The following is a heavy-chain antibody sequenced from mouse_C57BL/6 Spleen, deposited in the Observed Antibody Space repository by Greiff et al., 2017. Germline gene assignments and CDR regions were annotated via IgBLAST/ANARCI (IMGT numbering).Heavy chain of an antibody. D-gene: IGHD2-1*01. V-gene: IGHV1-80*01. CDR1: GYAFSSYG. CDR2: IYPGAGDT. Sequence: QVQLKQSGAELVKPGASVKISCKASGYAFSSYGMNWVKQRPGKGLEWIGQIYPGAGDTNYNGKFKGQATLSADTSSSTAYMQLSSLTSENSAVYCCARGEGLYGNLDYWGQGTTLTVSS. CDR3: ARGEGLYGNLDY. J-gene: IGHJ2*01.